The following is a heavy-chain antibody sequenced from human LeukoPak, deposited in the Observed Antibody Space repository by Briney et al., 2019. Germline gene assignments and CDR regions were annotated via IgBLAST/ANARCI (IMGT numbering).Heavy chain of an antibody. D-gene: IGHD1-26*01. CDR2: INPSGGST. V-gene: IGHV1-46*01. CDR1: GYTFTSNY. Sequence: EASVKVSCKVSGYTFTSNYMLWVRQAPGQGLEWMGIINPSGGSTSYAQKFQGRVTMTRDTSTSTVYMELSSLSSEDTAVYYCARVGGNYPINWGQGSLVTVSA. CDR3: ARVGGNYPIN. J-gene: IGHJ4*02.